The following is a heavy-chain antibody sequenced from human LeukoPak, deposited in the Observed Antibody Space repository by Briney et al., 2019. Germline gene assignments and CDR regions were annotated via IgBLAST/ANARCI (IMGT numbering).Heavy chain of an antibody. CDR3: AKDSSTSSYYFDY. J-gene: IGHJ4*02. Sequence: GGSLRLSCAASGFTFSSYWMSWVRQAPGKGLEWVANIKQDGSEKYYVDSVKGRFTISRDNAKNSLYLQMNSLRAEDTALYYCAKDSSTSSYYFDYWGQGTLVTVSS. CDR1: GFTFSSYW. V-gene: IGHV3-7*03. CDR2: IKQDGSEK. D-gene: IGHD2-2*01.